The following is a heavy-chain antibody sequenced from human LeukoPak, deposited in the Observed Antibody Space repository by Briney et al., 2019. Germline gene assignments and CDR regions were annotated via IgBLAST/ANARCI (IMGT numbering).Heavy chain of an antibody. D-gene: IGHD3-22*01. CDR3: AKSFVFSTDYYDTSGSTEAFDI. CDR1: GFTFSSYA. CDR2: ISGSGGNT. V-gene: IGHV3-23*01. Sequence: GGSLRLSCAASGFTFSSYAVSWVRQAPGKGLEWVPAISGSGGNTYYADSVKGRFTISRDNSKNTLYLQMNSLRAEDTAVYYCAKSFVFSTDYYDTSGSTEAFDIWGQGTMVTVSS. J-gene: IGHJ3*02.